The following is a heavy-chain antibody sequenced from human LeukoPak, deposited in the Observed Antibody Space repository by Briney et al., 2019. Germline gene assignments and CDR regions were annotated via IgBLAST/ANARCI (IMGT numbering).Heavy chain of an antibody. D-gene: IGHD2-2*01. J-gene: IGHJ4*02. Sequence: GESPRISCQASGYKFTNYWIGWGRQMSAKSLEWMVIINPDDSETTYSPSFQGQVTISVDKSVSTAYLQWTSLKASDTAMYYCARLVVPAAISYWGQGTLVNVFS. V-gene: IGHV5-51*01. CDR3: ARLVVPAAISY. CDR1: GYKFTNYW. CDR2: INPDDSET.